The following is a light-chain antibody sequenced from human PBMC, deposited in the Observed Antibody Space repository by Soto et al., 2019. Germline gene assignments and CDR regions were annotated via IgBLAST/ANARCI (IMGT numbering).Light chain of an antibody. CDR3: QQLNSYPLT. J-gene: IGKJ4*01. Sequence: DIQWTQSTSFLSASVGNRVTITCRASQGISSYLPWYQQKPGKAPKLLIHAASTLQSGVPSRFSGSGSGTDFTLTISSLQPEDFATYYCQQLNSYPLTFGGGTKVEIK. CDR1: QGISSY. CDR2: AAS. V-gene: IGKV1-9*01.